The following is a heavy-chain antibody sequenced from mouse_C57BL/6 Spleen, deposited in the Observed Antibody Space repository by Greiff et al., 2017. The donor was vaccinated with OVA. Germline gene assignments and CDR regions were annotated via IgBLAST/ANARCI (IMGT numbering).Heavy chain of an antibody. CDR2: INPSSGYT. D-gene: IGHD1-1*01. J-gene: IGHJ1*03. CDR3: ARATEVATEYFDV. Sequence: QVQLQQSGAELARPGASVKMSCKASGYTFTSYSMHWVQQRPGQGLEWIGYINPSSGYTKYNQKFKDKATLTADKSSSTAYMQLSSLTSEDSTVYYCARATEVATEYFDVWGTGTTVTVSS. V-gene: IGHV1-4*01. CDR1: GYTFTSYS.